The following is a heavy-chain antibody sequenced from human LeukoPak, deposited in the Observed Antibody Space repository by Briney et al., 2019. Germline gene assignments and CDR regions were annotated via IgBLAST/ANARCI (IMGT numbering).Heavy chain of an antibody. CDR3: ARDRRSNGVIPPFDY. V-gene: IGHV1-46*01. CDR2: INPSGGST. J-gene: IGHJ4*02. CDR1: GYTFTSYY. Sequence: ASVKVSCKASGYTFTSYYMHWVRQFPGQGLEWMGIINPSGGSTSYAQKLQGRVTMTRDTSTSTVYMELRSLRSEDTAVYYCARDRRSNGVIPPFDYWGQGTLVTVSS. D-gene: IGHD2-21*01.